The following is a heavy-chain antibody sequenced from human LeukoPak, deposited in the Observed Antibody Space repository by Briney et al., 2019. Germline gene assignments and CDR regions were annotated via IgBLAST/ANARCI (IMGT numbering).Heavy chain of an antibody. D-gene: IGHD2/OR15-2a*01. CDR3: ARGFNSVRRGSDPPT. CDR1: GYTFTGYY. V-gene: IGHV1-2*02. Sequence: ASVKVSCEASGYTFTGYYMHWVRQAPGQGLEWMGWINPNSGGTNYAQKFQGRVTMTRDTSISTAYMELSRLRSDDTAVYYCARGFNSVRRGSDPPTWGQGTLVTVSS. CDR2: INPNSGGT. J-gene: IGHJ5*02.